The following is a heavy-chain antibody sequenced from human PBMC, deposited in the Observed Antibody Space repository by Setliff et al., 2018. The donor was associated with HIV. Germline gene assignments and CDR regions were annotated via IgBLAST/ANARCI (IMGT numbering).Heavy chain of an antibody. CDR3: AKSGYCGSSTCRNYFYYMDV. J-gene: IGHJ6*03. CDR1: GYSFARYG. Sequence: GASVKVSCKASGYSFARYGLSWVRQAPGQGLEWMGWISGFNGNTKYAQSFQDRVAMTTETATSTAYMEMRSLRSDDTAVYYCAKSGYCGSSTCRNYFYYMDVWGKGTTVTVSS. D-gene: IGHD2-2*01. V-gene: IGHV1-18*01. CDR2: ISGFNGNT.